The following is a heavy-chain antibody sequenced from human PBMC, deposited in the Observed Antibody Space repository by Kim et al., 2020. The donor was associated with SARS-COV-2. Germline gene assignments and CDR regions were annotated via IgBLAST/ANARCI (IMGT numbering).Heavy chain of an antibody. Sequence: SETLSLTCTVSGGSISSSSYYWGWIRQPPGKGLEWIGSIYYSGSTYYNPSLKSRVTISVDTSKNQFSLKLSSVTAADTAVYYCVRHKAYDFWSGYISGMDVWGQGTTVTVSS. CDR3: VRHKAYDFWSGYISGMDV. CDR2: IYYSGST. V-gene: IGHV4-39*01. D-gene: IGHD3-3*01. CDR1: GGSISSSSYY. J-gene: IGHJ6*02.